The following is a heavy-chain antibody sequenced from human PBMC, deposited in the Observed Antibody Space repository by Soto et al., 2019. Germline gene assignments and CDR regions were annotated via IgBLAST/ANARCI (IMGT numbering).Heavy chain of an antibody. D-gene: IGHD6-19*01. CDR1: GGSVSSGSYY. J-gene: IGHJ6*02. CDR3: ARGIEGWYQGRYYYGMDV. CDR2: IYYSGST. Sequence: QVQLQESGPGLVKPSETLSLTCTVSGGSVSSGSYYWSWIRQPPGKGLEWIGYIYYSGSTNYNPSLKSRVTISVDTSTNQFSLKLSSVTAADTAVYYGARGIEGWYQGRYYYGMDVWGQGTTVTVSS. V-gene: IGHV4-61*01.